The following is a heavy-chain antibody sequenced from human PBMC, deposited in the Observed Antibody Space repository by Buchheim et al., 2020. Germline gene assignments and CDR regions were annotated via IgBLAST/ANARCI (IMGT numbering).Heavy chain of an antibody. Sequence: EVQLVESGGGLVQPGGSLKLSCAASGFTFSGSAMHWVRQASGKGLEWVGRIRSKANSYATAYAASVKGRFTISRDDSKNTVYMQMNSLKTEDTAVYYCTRLPDGGYDFWNGYDYWGQGTL. D-gene: IGHD3-3*01. CDR3: TRLPDGGYDFWNGYDY. J-gene: IGHJ4*02. V-gene: IGHV3-73*02. CDR1: GFTFSGSA. CDR2: IRSKANSYAT.